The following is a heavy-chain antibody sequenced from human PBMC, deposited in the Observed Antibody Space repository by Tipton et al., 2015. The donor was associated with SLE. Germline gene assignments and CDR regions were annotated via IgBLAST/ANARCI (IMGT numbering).Heavy chain of an antibody. CDR1: GDSISSGNYY. CDR3: ARTPDTIGYYYVPTNSFDP. J-gene: IGHJ5*02. V-gene: IGHV4-30-4*01. CDR2: ISYSGST. D-gene: IGHD3-22*01. Sequence: TLSLTCTVSGDSISSGNYYWNWIRQPPGKGLEWIGYISYSGSTYYNPSLKSRVNISVDTSKNQFSLKLSSVTAADTAVYYCARTPDTIGYYYVPTNSFDPWGQGTLVTVSS.